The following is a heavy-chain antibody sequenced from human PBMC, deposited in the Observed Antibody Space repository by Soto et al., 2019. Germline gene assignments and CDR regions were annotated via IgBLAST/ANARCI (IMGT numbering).Heavy chain of an antibody. CDR3: AKVDSIAVAVEYDAFDI. D-gene: IGHD6-19*01. CDR1: GFTFDDYA. V-gene: IGHV3-9*01. Sequence: EVQLVESGGGLVQPGRSLRLSCAASGFTFDDYAMHWVRQAPGKGLEWVSGISWNSGSIGYADSVKGRFTISRDNAKNSLYLQMNSLRAEDTALYYCAKVDSIAVAVEYDAFDIWGQGTMVTVSS. J-gene: IGHJ3*02. CDR2: ISWNSGSI.